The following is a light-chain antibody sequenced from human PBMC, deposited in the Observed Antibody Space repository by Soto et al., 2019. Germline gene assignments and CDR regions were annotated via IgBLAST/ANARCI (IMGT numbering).Light chain of an antibody. V-gene: IGKV3-20*01. J-gene: IGKJ1*01. Sequence: EIVLTQSPGTLSLSPGERATLSCRASQSVSSSYLAWYQQKPGQAPRLLIYGASSRATGIPDRFSGSGSETDFTLTISGLEPEDFAVYYCQQYGSSPRTFGQGTKVDIK. CDR2: GAS. CDR3: QQYGSSPRT. CDR1: QSVSSSY.